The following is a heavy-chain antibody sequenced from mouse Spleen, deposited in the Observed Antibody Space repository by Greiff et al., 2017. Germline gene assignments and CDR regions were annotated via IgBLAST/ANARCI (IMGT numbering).Heavy chain of an antibody. D-gene: IGHD1-1*01. CDR1: GYSITSGYY. J-gene: IGHJ3*01. V-gene: IGHV3-6*01. CDR2: ISYDGSN. CDR3: ASREDYYDGSSWFAY. Sequence: EVKVEESGPGLVKPSQSLSLTCSVTGYSITSGYYWNWIRQFPGNKLEWMGYISYDGSNNYNPSLKNRISITRDTSKNQFFLKLNSVTTEDTATYYCASREDYYDGSSWFAYWGQGTLVTVSA.